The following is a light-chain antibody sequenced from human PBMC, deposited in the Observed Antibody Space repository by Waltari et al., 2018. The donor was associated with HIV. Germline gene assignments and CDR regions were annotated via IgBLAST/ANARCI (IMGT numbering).Light chain of an antibody. J-gene: IGKJ4*01. CDR3: QQYHDWPPLT. V-gene: IGKV3D-15*01. Sequence: EVVMMQSPGTLARSPGERATLSCRASQSINNNLAWYQQKPGQAPRPLIYGAFIRATGIPARFSGSGSGTEFTLSISSLQSEDFAVYYCQQYHDWPPLTFGGGTKVEI. CDR2: GAF. CDR1: QSINNN.